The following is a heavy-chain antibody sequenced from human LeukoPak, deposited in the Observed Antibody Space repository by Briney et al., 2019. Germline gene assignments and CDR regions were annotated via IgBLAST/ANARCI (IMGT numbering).Heavy chain of an antibody. CDR2: ISAYNGNT. V-gene: IGHV1-18*01. D-gene: IGHD3-22*01. J-gene: IGHJ4*02. CDR1: GYTFTSYG. Sequence: HGASVKVSCKASGYTFTSYGISWVRQAPGQGLEWMGWISAYNGNTNYAPKLQGRVTMTTDTSTSTAYMELRSLRSDDTAVYYCARVIVASYYYDSSGYYSLFDYWGQGTLVTVSS. CDR3: ARVIVASYYYDSSGYYSLFDY.